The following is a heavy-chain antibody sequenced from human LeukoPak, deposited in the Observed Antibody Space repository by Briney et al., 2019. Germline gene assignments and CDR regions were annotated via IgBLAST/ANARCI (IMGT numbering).Heavy chain of an antibody. CDR1: GYTFTGYY. Sequence: ASVEVSCKASGYTFTGYYIHWVRQAPGQGLEWMGRINPNNGGTNHAQKFQGRVTMTRDTSISTAYMELSRLRSDDTAVYYCARDLSGWYGDFDYWGQGTLVTVSS. V-gene: IGHV1-2*06. CDR2: INPNNGGT. J-gene: IGHJ4*02. D-gene: IGHD6-19*01. CDR3: ARDLSGWYGDFDY.